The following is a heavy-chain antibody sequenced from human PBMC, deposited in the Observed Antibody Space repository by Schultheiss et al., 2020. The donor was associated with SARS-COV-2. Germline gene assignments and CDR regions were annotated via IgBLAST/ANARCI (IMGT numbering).Heavy chain of an antibody. CDR1: GESFNGFS. CDR3: SRGRTSVIPSPVLGLGPLYFSYYMDV. Sequence: GSLRLSCAVYGESFNGFSWTWIRQSPGKGLEWIGQVSHSGGTHYSPSLKRRVTIAVDTSKSQFSLRLRSVTAADTATYYCSRGRTSVIPSPVLGLGPLYFSYYMDVWGKGTTVTVSS. J-gene: IGHJ6*03. D-gene: IGHD6-19*01. CDR2: VSHSGGT. V-gene: IGHV4-34*01.